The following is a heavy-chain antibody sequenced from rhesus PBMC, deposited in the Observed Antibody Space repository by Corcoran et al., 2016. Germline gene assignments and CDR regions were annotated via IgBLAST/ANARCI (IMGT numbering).Heavy chain of an antibody. CDR2: FDPTNGNT. V-gene: IGHV1-200*01. D-gene: IGHD3-16*01. CDR1: GYTFTSYS. Sequence: QVQLVQSGAEVKKPGASAKLSCKASGYTFTSYSINWGRQALGQGLEWRVWFDPTNGNTGDAPKSQARISMTRDTSTSAADMELSRLRSEDTAVYYCARMHYSGRYPNFDGWGQRVLVPVS. CDR3: ARMHYSGRYPNFDG. J-gene: IGHJ4*01.